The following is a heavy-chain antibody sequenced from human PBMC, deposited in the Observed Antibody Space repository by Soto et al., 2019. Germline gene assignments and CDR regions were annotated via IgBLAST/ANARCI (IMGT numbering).Heavy chain of an antibody. D-gene: IGHD3-22*01. CDR2: IYHSGST. CDR1: VGSISSGGYS. CDR3: ARGLRKRYDSSGYYQVSHAFDI. J-gene: IGHJ3*02. Sequence: PSETLSLTCAVSVGSISSGGYSWSWIRQPPGKGLEWIGYIYHSGSTYYNPSLKSRVTISVDRSKNQFSLRLSSVTAADTAVYYCARGLRKRYDSSGYYQVSHAFDIWGQGTMVTVSS. V-gene: IGHV4-30-2*01.